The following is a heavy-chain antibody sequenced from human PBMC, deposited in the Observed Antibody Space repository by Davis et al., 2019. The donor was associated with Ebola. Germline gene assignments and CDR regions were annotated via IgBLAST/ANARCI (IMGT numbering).Heavy chain of an antibody. D-gene: IGHD2-2*01. J-gene: IGHJ4*02. CDR3: ARIDTAYCNNTNCYAGGPDY. Sequence: GESLKISCAASGFTFISYGMHWVRQAPGKGLEWVSYISTTSRTIYYADSVKGRFTISRNNAKNSLYLQMNSLRDEDTAVYYCARIDTAYCNNTNCYAGGPDYWGQGTLVTVSS. CDR1: GFTFISYG. V-gene: IGHV3-48*02. CDR2: ISTTSRTI.